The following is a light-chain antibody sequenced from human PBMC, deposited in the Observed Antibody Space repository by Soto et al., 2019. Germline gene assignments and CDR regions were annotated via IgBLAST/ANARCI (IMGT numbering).Light chain of an antibody. V-gene: IGKV1-39*01. CDR1: QSIKSY. CDR3: QQTYSSHPWT. CDR2: AAS. Sequence: DIQMTQSPTSLSASVGDRVTITCRASQSIKSYVNWYQQKPGKGPKLLVYAASTLQSGIPSRFSGSASGTDYSLTISGMQPEDFATYYCQQTYSSHPWTFGQGTKVEIK. J-gene: IGKJ1*01.